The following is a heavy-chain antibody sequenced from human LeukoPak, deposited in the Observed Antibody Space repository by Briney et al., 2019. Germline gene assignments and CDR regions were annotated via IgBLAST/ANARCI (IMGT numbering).Heavy chain of an antibody. Sequence: GGSLRLSCTASGFTFRTYWMNWVRQAPGKGLEWVAKINQDGDEKYYVGSVQGRFTISRDNANASVFLKLSSLRAEDTGVYYCVRAEVEGSWSTFHYFYGMDVWGQGTTVTVSS. CDR1: GFTFRTYW. CDR2: INQDGDEK. V-gene: IGHV3-7*01. J-gene: IGHJ6*02. D-gene: IGHD6-13*01. CDR3: VRAEVEGSWSTFHYFYGMDV.